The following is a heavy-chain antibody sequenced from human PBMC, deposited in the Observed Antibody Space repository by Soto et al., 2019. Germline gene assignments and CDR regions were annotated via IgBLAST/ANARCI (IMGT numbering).Heavy chain of an antibody. V-gene: IGHV4-61*08. CDR2: IYYSGGT. J-gene: IGHJ4*02. CDR3: ARGLDTAMVSFDY. Sequence: SETLSLTCTVSGGSISSGDYYWSWIRQPPGKGLEWIGYIYYSGGTNYNPSLKSRVTISVDTSKNQFSLKLSSVTAADTAVYYCARGLDTAMVSFDYWGWGTLVTVSS. D-gene: IGHD5-18*01. CDR1: GGSISSGDYY.